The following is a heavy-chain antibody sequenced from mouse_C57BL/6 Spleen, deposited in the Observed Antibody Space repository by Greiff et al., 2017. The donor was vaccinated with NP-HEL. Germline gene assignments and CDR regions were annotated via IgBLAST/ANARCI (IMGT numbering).Heavy chain of an antibody. CDR1: GFTFSSYG. Sequence: EVKLMESGGDLVKPGGSLKLSCAASGFTFSSYGMSWVRQTPDKRLEWVATISSGGSYTYYPDSVKGRFTISRDNAKNTLYLQMSSLKSEDTAMYYCASSPPYYSNSFAYWGQGTLVTVSA. V-gene: IGHV5-6*01. CDR2: ISSGGSYT. CDR3: ASSPPYYSNSFAY. D-gene: IGHD2-5*01. J-gene: IGHJ3*01.